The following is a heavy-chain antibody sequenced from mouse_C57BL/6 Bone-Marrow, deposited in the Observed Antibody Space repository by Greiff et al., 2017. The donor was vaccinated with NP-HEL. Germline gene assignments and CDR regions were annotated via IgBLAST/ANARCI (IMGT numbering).Heavy chain of an antibody. CDR3: ARDYDGYYVRAMDY. CDR2: IYPGDGDT. V-gene: IGHV1-82*01. J-gene: IGHJ4*01. Sequence: VQLQQSGPELVKPGASVKISCKASGYAFSSSWMNWVKQRPGKGLEWIGRIYPGDGDTNYNGKFKGKATLTADKSSSTAYMQLSSLTSEDSAVYFCARDYDGYYVRAMDYWGQGTSVTVSS. D-gene: IGHD2-3*01. CDR1: GYAFSSSW.